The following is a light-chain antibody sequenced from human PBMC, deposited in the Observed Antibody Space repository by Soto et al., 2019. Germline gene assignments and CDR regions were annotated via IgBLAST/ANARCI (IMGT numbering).Light chain of an antibody. CDR2: DDS. CDR3: SSYTSSSTLVV. Sequence: QSALTQPASVSGSPGQSITISCTGTSSDVGGYNYVSWYQQHPGKAPKLMIYDDSNRPSGVSNRFSGSKSGTTASLTISGLQAEDEADYYCSSYTSSSTLVVFGGGTKLTVL. CDR1: SSDVGGYNY. J-gene: IGLJ2*01. V-gene: IGLV2-14*01.